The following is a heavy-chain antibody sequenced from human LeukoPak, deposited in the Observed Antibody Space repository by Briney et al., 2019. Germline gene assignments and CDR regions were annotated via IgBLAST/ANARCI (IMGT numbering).Heavy chain of an antibody. CDR2: IYHSGST. CDR1: GGSISSSNW. D-gene: IGHD2-15*01. CDR3: ARDPCSGGSCYFDY. Sequence: SETLSLTCAVSGGSISSSNWWSWVRRPPGKGLEWIGEIYHSGSTNYNPSLKSRVTISVNKSKNQFSLKLSSVTAADTAVYYCARDPCSGGSCYFDYWGQGTLVTVSS. V-gene: IGHV4-4*02. J-gene: IGHJ4*02.